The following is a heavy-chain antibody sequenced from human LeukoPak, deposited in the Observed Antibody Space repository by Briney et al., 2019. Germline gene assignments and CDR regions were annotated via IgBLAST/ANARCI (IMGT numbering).Heavy chain of an antibody. CDR2: VNPNSGGT. Sequence: ASVTVSCKASGYTFTGYYMHWVRQAPGQGLEWMGWVNPNSGGTNYAQKFQGRVTMTRDTSISTAYMELSRLRSDDTAVYYCARDRTRTGYSSGWYHDYWGQGTLVTVSS. D-gene: IGHD6-19*01. CDR1: GYTFTGYY. J-gene: IGHJ4*02. CDR3: ARDRTRTGYSSGWYHDY. V-gene: IGHV1-2*02.